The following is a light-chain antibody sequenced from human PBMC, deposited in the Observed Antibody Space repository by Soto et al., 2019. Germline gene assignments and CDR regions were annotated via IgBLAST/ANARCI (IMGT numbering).Light chain of an antibody. CDR3: QQRSNWPT. J-gene: IGKJ4*01. CDR1: RSFASSY. Sequence: DMVLTQSPGTLSLSPGERATLSCRASRSFASSYLGWYQQKPGQAPRLLIYDASNRATGIPARFSGSGSGTDFTLTISSLEPEDFAVYYCQQRSNWPTFGGGTKVEIK. CDR2: DAS. V-gene: IGKV3-11*01.